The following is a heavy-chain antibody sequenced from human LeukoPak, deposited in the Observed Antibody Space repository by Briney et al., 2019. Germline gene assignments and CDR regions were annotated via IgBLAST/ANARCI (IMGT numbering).Heavy chain of an antibody. D-gene: IGHD3-22*01. CDR2: ISGSGGNT. CDR1: GFTFSSCA. Sequence: PGGSLRLSCAASGFTFSSCAMSWVRQAPGKGLEWVSGISGSGGNTYSADSAKGRCTTPRDNSKKTLFLHMNSLRAEDTAVYYCARGMSATSGYLELEYWGQGTLVTVST. CDR3: ARGMSATSGYLELEY. J-gene: IGHJ4*02. V-gene: IGHV3-23*01.